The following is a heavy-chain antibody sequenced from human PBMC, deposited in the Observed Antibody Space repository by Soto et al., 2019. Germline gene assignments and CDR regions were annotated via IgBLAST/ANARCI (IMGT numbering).Heavy chain of an antibody. V-gene: IGHV3-30*18. Sequence: VAVISYDGSNKYYADSVKGRFTISRDNSKNTLYLQMNSLRAEDTAVYYCAKDESPYGSGSHQRPYYYYYGMDVWGQGTTVTVSS. D-gene: IGHD3-10*01. J-gene: IGHJ6*02. CDR3: AKDESPYGSGSHQRPYYYYYGMDV. CDR2: ISYDGSNK.